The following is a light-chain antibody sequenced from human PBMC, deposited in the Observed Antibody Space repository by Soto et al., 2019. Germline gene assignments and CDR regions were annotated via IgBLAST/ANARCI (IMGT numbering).Light chain of an antibody. CDR2: KAS. CDR1: QNVSNW. V-gene: IGKV1-5*03. CDR3: QQYSKEST. Sequence: DVEMTQSPSTLPTSIGDRVTINCRASQNVSNWLAWYQQKPGKAPKLLIYKASLLESGVPSRCSASGSGTDFTLTINSLQSDDFATYFCQQYSKESTFGQGTKLEIK. J-gene: IGKJ2*01.